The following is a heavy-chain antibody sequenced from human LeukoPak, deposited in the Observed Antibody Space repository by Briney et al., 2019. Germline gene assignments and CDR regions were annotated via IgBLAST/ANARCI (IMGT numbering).Heavy chain of an antibody. CDR2: IKQDGSEK. CDR3: AKGAFRDQVQGYYYMDV. V-gene: IGHV3-7*01. Sequence: PGGSLRLSCAPSGFTFTSYWMSWVRQAPGKGLEWVAKIKQDGSEKYYVDSVKGRFFISRDNAKNSLYLQMNSLRAEDTAVYYCAKGAFRDQVQGYYYMDVWGKGTTVTVSS. J-gene: IGHJ6*03. CDR1: GFTFTSYW. D-gene: IGHD3-10*01.